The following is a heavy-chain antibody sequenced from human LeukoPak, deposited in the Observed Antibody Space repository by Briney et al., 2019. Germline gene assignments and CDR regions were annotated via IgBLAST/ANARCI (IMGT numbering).Heavy chain of an antibody. CDR3: ARAVAVAGTDY. J-gene: IGHJ4*02. D-gene: IGHD6-19*01. CDR2: INAGNGNT. V-gene: IGHV1-3*01. Sequence: ASVKVSCKASGYTFTSYAMHWVRQAPGQTLEWMGWINAGNGNTKYSQKFQGRVTITRDTSASTAYMELSSLRSEDTAVYYCARAVAVAGTDYWGQGTLVTVSS. CDR1: GYTFTSYA.